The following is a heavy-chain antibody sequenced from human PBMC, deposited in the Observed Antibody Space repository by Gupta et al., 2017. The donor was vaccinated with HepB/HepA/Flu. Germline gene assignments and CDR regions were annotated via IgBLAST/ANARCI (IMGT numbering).Heavy chain of an antibody. CDR3: ARGPSGYCSGGSCYGWFDP. J-gene: IGHJ5*02. V-gene: IGHV4-59*01. Sequence: QVQLQESGPGLVKPSETLSLTCTVPGGSISSYYWGWIRQPPGKGLEWIGYIDYSGSTNYNPSLRSRVTISVDTSKNQFSLKLSSVTAADTAMYYCARGPSGYCSGGSCYGWFDPWGQGTLVTVSS. D-gene: IGHD2-15*01. CDR2: IDYSGST. CDR1: GGSISSYY.